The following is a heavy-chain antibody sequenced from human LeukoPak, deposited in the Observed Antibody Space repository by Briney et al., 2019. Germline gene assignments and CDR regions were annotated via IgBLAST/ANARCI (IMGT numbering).Heavy chain of an antibody. CDR2: HYHDGGT. CDR3: AKWGAAYYDILTGYEYFDY. Sequence: GGSLRLSCAASGFTVSSNYMGWVRQAPGKGLEYVSVHYHDGGTYYADSVKGRFTISRDNSKNTLYLQMNSLRAEDTAVYYCAKWGAAYYDILTGYEYFDYWGQGTLVTVSS. D-gene: IGHD3-9*01. CDR1: GFTVSSNY. J-gene: IGHJ4*02. V-gene: IGHV3-53*01.